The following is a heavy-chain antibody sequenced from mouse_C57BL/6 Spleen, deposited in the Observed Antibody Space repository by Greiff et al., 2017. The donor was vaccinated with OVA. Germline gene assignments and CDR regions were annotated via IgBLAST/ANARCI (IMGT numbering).Heavy chain of an antibody. D-gene: IGHD2-2*01. CDR3: ARGGGYDGYAMDY. Sequence: EVKLVESGGGLVKPGGSLKLSCAASGFTFSDFGIHWVRQAPEKGLEWVVYISSGSSTIYYADTVKGRFTISRDNAKNTLFLQMTSLRSEDTAMYYCARGGGYDGYAMDYWGLGTSVTVSS. J-gene: IGHJ4*01. V-gene: IGHV5-17*01. CDR2: ISSGSSTI. CDR1: GFTFSDFG.